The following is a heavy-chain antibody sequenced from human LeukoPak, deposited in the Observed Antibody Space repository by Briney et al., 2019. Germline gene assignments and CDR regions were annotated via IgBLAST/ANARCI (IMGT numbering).Heavy chain of an antibody. V-gene: IGHV3-23*01. CDR2: ISNTGGST. CDR3: AQQVGYCSSGSCYFTY. J-gene: IGHJ1*01. D-gene: IGHD2-15*01. CDR1: GFSFNTYA. Sequence: GGSLRLSCAASGFSFNTYAMSWVRQAPGRGLEWVSAISNTGGSTYYADSVKGRFTISRDKSKNTLSLQMNSLRAEDTAVYYCAQQVGYCSSGSCYFTYWGQGTLVTVSS.